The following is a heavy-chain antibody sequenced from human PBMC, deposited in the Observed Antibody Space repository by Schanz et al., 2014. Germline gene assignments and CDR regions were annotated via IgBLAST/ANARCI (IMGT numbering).Heavy chain of an antibody. CDR1: GFSFDKYG. CDR3: ARDYESDLSSPRHDAFDV. D-gene: IGHD3-22*01. CDR2: IWYDGSKT. J-gene: IGHJ3*01. Sequence: QVQLVESGGGVVQPGRSLRLSCAASGFSFDKYGMHWVRQAPGKGLEWVGVIWYDGSKTYYADSVKGRFTISRDNSKTSLYLKINSVRAEDTAVYFCARDYESDLSSPRHDAFDVWGQGTVVTVSS. V-gene: IGHV3-33*01.